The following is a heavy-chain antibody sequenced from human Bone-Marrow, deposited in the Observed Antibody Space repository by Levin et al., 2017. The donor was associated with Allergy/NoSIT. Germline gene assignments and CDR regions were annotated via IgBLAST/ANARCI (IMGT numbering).Heavy chain of an antibody. J-gene: IGHJ4*02. V-gene: IGHV1-69*01. CDR1: GGTFSSYT. D-gene: IGHD6-13*01. CDR3: ASQIAAAGTGASFDY. Sequence: KISCKTSGGTFSSYTINWVRQAPGQGLEWMGGIIPIFGTANYAQKFQGRVTITADESTSTAYMELSGLRSEDTAVYYCASQIAAAGTGASFDYWGQGTLVTVSS. CDR2: IIPIFGTA.